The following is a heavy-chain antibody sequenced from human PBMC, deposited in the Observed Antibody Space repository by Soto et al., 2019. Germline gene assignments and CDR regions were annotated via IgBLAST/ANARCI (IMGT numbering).Heavy chain of an antibody. CDR3: ARDLALSGEFDN. D-gene: IGHD1-26*01. CDR2: ISFVGRNK. Sequence: QVQLVESGGGVVQPGRSLRLSCAASAFIFSNSGMHWVRQAPGKGLEWVALISFVGRNKYFADSVKGRFTVSMDNSKNRLYQQMNRLRAEDTALYYCARDLALSGEFDNWGQGTLVTGSS. V-gene: IGHV3-33*01. J-gene: IGHJ4*02. CDR1: AFIFSNSG.